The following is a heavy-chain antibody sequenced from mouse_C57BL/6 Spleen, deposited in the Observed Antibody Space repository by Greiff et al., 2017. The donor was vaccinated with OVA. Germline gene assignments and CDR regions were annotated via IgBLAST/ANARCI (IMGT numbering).Heavy chain of an antibody. Sequence: QVQLQQSGTELVKPGASVKLSCKASGYTFTSYWMHWVKQRPGQGLEWIGNINPSNGGTNYNEKFKSKATLTVDKSSSTAYMQLSSLTSEDSAVYYCARSWEIRGYFDYWGQGTTLTVSS. D-gene: IGHD5-1-1*01. CDR2: INPSNGGT. J-gene: IGHJ2*01. CDR3: ARSWEIRGYFDY. CDR1: GYTFTSYW. V-gene: IGHV1-53*01.